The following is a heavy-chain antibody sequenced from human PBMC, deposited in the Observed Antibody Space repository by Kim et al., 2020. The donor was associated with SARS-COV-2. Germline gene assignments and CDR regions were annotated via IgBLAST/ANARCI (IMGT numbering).Heavy chain of an antibody. D-gene: IGHD6-13*01. CDR1: GFTFSTYA. V-gene: IGHV3-23*01. CDR2: ISGGGDNT. CDR3: ARYVCIANFYSGMDV. J-gene: IGHJ6*02. Sequence: GGSLRLSCAASGFTFSTYAMSWVRQAPGKGLEWVSSISGGGDNTNYADSVKGRFTVSRDKSKVTLYLQMNNLRVEDTAVYLCARYVCIANFYSGMDVWGQGTTVTVSS.